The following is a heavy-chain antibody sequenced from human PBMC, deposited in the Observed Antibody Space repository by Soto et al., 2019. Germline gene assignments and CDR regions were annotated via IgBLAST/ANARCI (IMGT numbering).Heavy chain of an antibody. V-gene: IGHV4-31*03. Sequence: PSETLSLTCTVSGDPIRDGGYYWAWIRQRPGKGLEWMGYIYFTGKTNYNPSLENRLTMSVDMSRRQLYLRLTSVTAADTAVYFCAKDPSPQPIPAVTPGWFDPWGQGISVTVSS. J-gene: IGHJ5*02. CDR2: IYFTGKT. CDR3: AKDPSPQPIPAVTPGWFDP. D-gene: IGHD4-4*01. CDR1: GDPIRDGGYY.